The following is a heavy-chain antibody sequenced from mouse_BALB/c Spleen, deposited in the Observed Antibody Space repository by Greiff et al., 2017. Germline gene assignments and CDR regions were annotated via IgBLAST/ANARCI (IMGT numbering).Heavy chain of an antibody. CDR3: ARGGDRYAPFAD. J-gene: IGHJ3*01. V-gene: IGHV5-12-2*01. CDR2: ISNGGGST. Sequence: EVKLVESGGGLVQPGGSLKLSCAASGFTFSSYTMSWVRQTPEKRLEWVAYISNGGGSTYYPDTVKGRFTISRDNAKNTLYLQMSSLKSEDTAMYYCARGGDRYAPFADWGQGTLVTVSA. CDR1: GFTFSSYT. D-gene: IGHD2-14*01.